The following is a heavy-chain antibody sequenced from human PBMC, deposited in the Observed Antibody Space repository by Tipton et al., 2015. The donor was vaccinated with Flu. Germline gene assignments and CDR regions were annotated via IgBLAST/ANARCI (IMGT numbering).Heavy chain of an antibody. Sequence: TLSLTCSVSGGSVGSSYCWGWVRRPPGKGLEWIGNICPGSPYYNPSLRSRVTMSIARSNDQFSLRLTSVTAADTAVYFCARRTFSSYVSEPKNWFDFWGQGTLVTVSS. CDR1: GGSVGSSYC. J-gene: IGHJ5*01. V-gene: IGHV4-38-2*01. CDR2: ICPGSP. CDR3: ARRTFSSYVSEPKNWFDF. D-gene: IGHD4-11*01.